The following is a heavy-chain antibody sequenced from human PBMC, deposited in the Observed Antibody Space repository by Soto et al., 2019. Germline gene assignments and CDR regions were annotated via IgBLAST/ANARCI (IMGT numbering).Heavy chain of an antibody. CDR1: GYTFINYG. V-gene: IGHV1-18*01. D-gene: IGHD3-10*01. Sequence: ASVKVACKASGYTFINYGISWVRQAPGQGLEWMGWVIVSNRKTSYAQKFRGRVTMTTDTSTSTAYMELRSLRSDDAAVYHCVRSWATMVLDFWGQGTLVTVSS. CDR3: VRSWATMVLDF. J-gene: IGHJ4*02. CDR2: VIVSNRKT.